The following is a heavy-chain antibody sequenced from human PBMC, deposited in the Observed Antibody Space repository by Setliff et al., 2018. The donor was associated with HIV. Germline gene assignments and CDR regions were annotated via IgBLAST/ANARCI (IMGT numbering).Heavy chain of an antibody. CDR1: DGSISSYF. CDR3: ARGGRSDGYHIAS. Sequence: SETLSLTCTVSDGSISSYFWTWIRQSPEKGLEWIGYIYHYGSPNYNPSLQSRVTLSVDTSKNQFSLTLTSVTAADTAVYYCARGGRSDGYHIASWGQGILVTVSS. CDR2: IYHYGSP. J-gene: IGHJ4*02. D-gene: IGHD2-15*01. V-gene: IGHV4-59*01.